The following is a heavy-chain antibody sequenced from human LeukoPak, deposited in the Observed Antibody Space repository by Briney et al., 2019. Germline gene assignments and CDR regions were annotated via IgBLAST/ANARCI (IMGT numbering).Heavy chain of an antibody. V-gene: IGHV4-59*08. CDR2: IYYSGST. D-gene: IGHD6-19*01. CDR1: GGSISSYY. CDR3: AAAVAGTFDY. Sequence: PSETLSLTCTVSGGSISSYYWSWIRQPPGKGLEWIGCIYYSGSTNYNPSLKSRVTISVDTSKNQFSLKLSSVTAADTAVYYCAAAVAGTFDYWGQGTLVTVSS. J-gene: IGHJ4*02.